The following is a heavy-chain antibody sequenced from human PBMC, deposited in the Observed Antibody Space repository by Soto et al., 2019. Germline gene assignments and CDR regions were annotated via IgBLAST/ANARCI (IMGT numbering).Heavy chain of an antibody. D-gene: IGHD3-10*01. Sequence: PGDTLKISCKSSGYSFTSYCIGWARQMPGKGLEWMGIIYPGDSDTRYSPSFQGQVTISADKSISTAYLQWSSLKASDTAMYYCAGGGVRGVITRTRDYYGMDVWGQGTTVSVSS. J-gene: IGHJ6*02. CDR1: GYSFTSYC. V-gene: IGHV5-51*01. CDR2: IYPGDSDT. CDR3: AGGGVRGVITRTRDYYGMDV.